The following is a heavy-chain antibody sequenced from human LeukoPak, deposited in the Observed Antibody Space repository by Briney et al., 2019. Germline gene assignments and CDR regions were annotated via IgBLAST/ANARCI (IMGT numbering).Heavy chain of an antibody. Sequence: GGSLRLSCAASGSYWMHWVRQAPGKGLVWVSHINSDGSWTSYADSVKGRLTISKDNAKNTVYLQMNNLRAEDTAVYYCVSFYETYWGRGTLVTVSS. CDR3: VSFYETY. D-gene: IGHD2/OR15-2a*01. CDR2: INSDGSWT. J-gene: IGHJ4*02. CDR1: GSYW. V-gene: IGHV3-74*01.